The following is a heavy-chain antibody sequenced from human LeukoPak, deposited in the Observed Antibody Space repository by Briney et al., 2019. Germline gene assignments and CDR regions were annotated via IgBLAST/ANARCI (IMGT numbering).Heavy chain of an antibody. J-gene: IGHJ3*02. V-gene: IGHV1-18*01. CDR1: GYTFITYG. CDR2: TSAYNGNT. CDR3: ARGGYDSSTEAFDI. D-gene: IGHD3-22*01. Sequence: EASVKVSCKASGYTFITYGITWLRQAPGQGLEWMGWTSAYNGNTNYAQKLQDRVTMTTDTSTSTAYMELRSLRSDDTALYYCARGGYDSSTEAFDIWGQGTMVTVSS.